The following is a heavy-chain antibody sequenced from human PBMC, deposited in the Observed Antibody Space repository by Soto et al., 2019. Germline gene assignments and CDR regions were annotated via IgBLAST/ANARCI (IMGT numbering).Heavy chain of an antibody. CDR2: IRSKAYGGTT. V-gene: IGHV3-49*03. Sequence: GGSLRLSCTASGFTFGDYAMSWFRQAPGKGLEWVGFIRSKAYGGTTEYAASVKGRFTISRDDSKSIAYLQMNSLKTEDTAVYYCTRALITIFWGDFDYWGQGTLVTVSS. CDR3: TRALITIFWGDFDY. CDR1: GFTFGDYA. D-gene: IGHD3-9*01. J-gene: IGHJ4*02.